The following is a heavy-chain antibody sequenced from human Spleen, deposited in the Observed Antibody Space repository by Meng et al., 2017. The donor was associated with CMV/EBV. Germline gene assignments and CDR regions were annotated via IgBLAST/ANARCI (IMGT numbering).Heavy chain of an antibody. Sequence: SETLSLTCTVSGGSISSSSYYWGWIRQPPGKGLEWIGSIYYSGSTYYNPSLKSRVTISVDTSKNQFSLKLSSMTAADTAVYYCARGYDSSAYDHLYYYYAMDVWGQGTTVTVSS. CDR1: GGSISSSSYY. CDR2: IYYSGST. D-gene: IGHD3-22*01. CDR3: ARGYDSSAYDHLYYYYAMDV. J-gene: IGHJ6*02. V-gene: IGHV4-39*07.